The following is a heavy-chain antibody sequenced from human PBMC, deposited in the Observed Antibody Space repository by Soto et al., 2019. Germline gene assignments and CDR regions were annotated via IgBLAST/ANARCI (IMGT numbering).Heavy chain of an antibody. J-gene: IGHJ6*02. CDR1: GYSFTSYW. CDR3: AGGGVRGVITRTRDYYGMDV. D-gene: IGHD3-10*01. CDR2: IYPGDSDT. Sequence: GESLKISCKGSGYSFTSYWIGWVRQMPGKGLEWMGIIYPGDSDTRYSPSFQGQVTISAGKSISTAYLQWSSLKASDTAMYYCAGGGVRGVITRTRDYYGMDVWGQGTTVTV. V-gene: IGHV5-51*01.